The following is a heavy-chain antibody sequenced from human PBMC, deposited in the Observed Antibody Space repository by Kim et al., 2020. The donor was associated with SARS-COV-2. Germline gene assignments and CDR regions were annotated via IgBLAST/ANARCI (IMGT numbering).Heavy chain of an antibody. J-gene: IGHJ6*02. CDR2: IDPSDSYT. CDR1: GYSFTSYW. D-gene: IGHD6-13*01. V-gene: IGHV5-10-1*01. CDR3: ARPAGIAAATDRGMDV. Sequence: GESLKISCKGSGYSFTSYWISWVRQMPGKGLEWMGRIDPSDSYTNYSPSFQGHVTISADKSISTAYLQWSSLKASDTAMYYCARPAGIAAATDRGMDVWGQGTTVTVSS.